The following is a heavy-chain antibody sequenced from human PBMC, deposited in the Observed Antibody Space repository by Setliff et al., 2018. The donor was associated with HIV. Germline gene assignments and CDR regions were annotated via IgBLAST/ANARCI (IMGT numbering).Heavy chain of an antibody. Sequence: SVKVSCKASGGTFSSYAISWVRQAPGQGLDWMGGIIPVFGTTNYAEKFQGRVTITADESTSTAYMELSSLRSEDTALYYCARGGVYYYDSSGWSMDYWGQGTLVTVSS. J-gene: IGHJ4*02. D-gene: IGHD3-22*01. V-gene: IGHV1-69*13. CDR2: IIPVFGTT. CDR3: ARGGVYYYDSSGWSMDY. CDR1: GGTFSSYA.